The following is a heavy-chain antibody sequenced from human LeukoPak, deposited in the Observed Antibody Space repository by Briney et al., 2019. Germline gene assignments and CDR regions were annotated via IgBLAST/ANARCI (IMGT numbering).Heavy chain of an antibody. D-gene: IGHD3-10*01. CDR3: AGKGGVRVQNNWFDP. CDR2: IYYSGST. V-gene: IGHV4-59*08. Sequence: PSETLSLTCTVSGGSISSYYWSWIRQPPGKGLEWIGYIYYSGSTNYNPSLKSRVTISVDTSKNQFSLKLSSVTAADTAVYYCAGKGGVRVQNNWFDPWGQGTLVTVSS. J-gene: IGHJ5*02. CDR1: GGSISSYY.